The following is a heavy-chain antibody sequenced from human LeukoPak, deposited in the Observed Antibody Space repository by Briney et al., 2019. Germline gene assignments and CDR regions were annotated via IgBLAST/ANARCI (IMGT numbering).Heavy chain of an antibody. CDR1: GFTFSSYD. CDR2: IGTAGET. Sequence: PGGSLRLSCAASGFTFSSYDMHWVRQATGKGLEWVSAIGTAGETYYPGSVKGRFTISRENAKNSLYLQMNSLRAEDTAVYYCARALRERYDFWIPDYYYYGMDVWGQGTTVTVSS. J-gene: IGHJ6*02. V-gene: IGHV3-13*01. CDR3: ARALRERYDFWIPDYYYYGMDV. D-gene: IGHD3-3*01.